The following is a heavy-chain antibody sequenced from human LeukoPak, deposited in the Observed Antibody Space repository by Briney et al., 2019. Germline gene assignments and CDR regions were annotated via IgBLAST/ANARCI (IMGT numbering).Heavy chain of an antibody. CDR1: GFSFSSYA. Sequence: GGFLRLSCAASGFSFSSYAMNWVRQAPGKGLEWVSTINGRGDSTFYTDSVKGRFTVSRDNSKNTLYLQMNSLRAEDTAVYYCARDRNWYFDLWGRGTLVTLSS. J-gene: IGHJ2*01. V-gene: IGHV3-23*01. CDR3: ARDRNWYFDL. CDR2: INGRGDST. D-gene: IGHD1-14*01.